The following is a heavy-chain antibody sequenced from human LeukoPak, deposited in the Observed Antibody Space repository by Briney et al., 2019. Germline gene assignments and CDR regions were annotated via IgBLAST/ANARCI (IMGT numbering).Heavy chain of an antibody. CDR1: GFTFSSYG. CDR3: ARVYTSSWYGDC. J-gene: IGHJ4*02. CDR2: IWYDGSNK. Sequence: GGSLRLSCAASGFTFSSYGMYWVRQAPGKGLEWVAIIWYDGSNKYYADSVKGRFTISRDNSKNTLYLQMNSLRAEDTAVYYCARVYTSSWYGDCWGQGTLVTVSS. D-gene: IGHD6-13*01. V-gene: IGHV3-33*01.